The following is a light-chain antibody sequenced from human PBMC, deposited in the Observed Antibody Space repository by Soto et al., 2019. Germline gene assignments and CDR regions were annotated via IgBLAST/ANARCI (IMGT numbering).Light chain of an antibody. V-gene: IGKV3-20*01. CDR1: QSVSSSY. Sequence: EIVLTQSPGTLSLSPGERATLSCRASQSVSSSYLAWYQQKPGQAPRLLIYGASSMASGIPDRFSGSGSGTDFTLTISRLQPEDFAAYYCQQHDNSPLTFGQGTKVEIK. CDR2: GAS. J-gene: IGKJ1*01. CDR3: QQHDNSPLT.